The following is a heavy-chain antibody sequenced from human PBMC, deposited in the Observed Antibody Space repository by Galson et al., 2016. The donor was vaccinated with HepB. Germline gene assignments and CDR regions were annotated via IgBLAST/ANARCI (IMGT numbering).Heavy chain of an antibody. CDR3: EGYSDPFDI. D-gene: IGHD3-22*01. V-gene: IGHV3-53*01. CDR2: TFSGDAT. CDR1: GFSVSGKY. J-gene: IGHJ3*02. Sequence: SLRLSCAASGFSVSGKYMSWARQAPEKGLEWVSATFSGDATYYRDSVKGRFTISRDTSKNTLYLQMNNLRAEDTAIYYCEGYSDPFDIWGQGTMVTVSS.